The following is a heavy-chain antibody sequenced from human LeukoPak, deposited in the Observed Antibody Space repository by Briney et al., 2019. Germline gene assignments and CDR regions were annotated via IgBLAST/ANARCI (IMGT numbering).Heavy chain of an antibody. V-gene: IGHV3-7*01. Sequence: GGSLLLSFAASGFTFSSYWMNWVRPAPGKGLEWVANIKQDGSEKDYVDSVKGRFTISRDNAKNSLYLQMNSLRAEDTAVYFCARVSSLAVAGFFDYWGQGILVTVSS. CDR2: IKQDGSEK. CDR1: GFTFSSYW. D-gene: IGHD6-19*01. J-gene: IGHJ4*02. CDR3: ARVSSLAVAGFFDY.